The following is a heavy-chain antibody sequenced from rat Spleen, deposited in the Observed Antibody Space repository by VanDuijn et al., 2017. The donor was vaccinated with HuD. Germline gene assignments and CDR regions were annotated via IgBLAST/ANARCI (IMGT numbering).Heavy chain of an antibody. D-gene: IGHD1-12*03. CDR2: INYDGSTV. V-gene: IGHV5-7*01. CDR1: GLSFSNYD. Sequence: EVQLVESGGGLVQPGRSMKLSCAASGLSFSNYDMAWVRQAPTKGLEWVATINYDGSTVHYRDSVKGRFTVSRDNAKSTLYLQMDSLRSEDTATHYCTRHAYYDGYYHWYFDFWGPGTMVTVSS. CDR3: TRHAYYDGYYHWYFDF. J-gene: IGHJ1*01.